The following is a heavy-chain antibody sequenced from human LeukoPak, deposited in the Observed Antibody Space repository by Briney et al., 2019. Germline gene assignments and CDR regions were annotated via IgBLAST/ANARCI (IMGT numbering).Heavy chain of an antibody. V-gene: IGHV3-30*03. Sequence: GRSLRLSCAASGFTFSSYGMHWIRQAPGKGLEWVAVISYDGSNKYYADSVKGRFTISRDNSKNTLYLQMNSLRAEDTAVYYCARVQAPYYDILTGYEAFDIWGQGTMVTVSS. CDR1: GFTFSSYG. D-gene: IGHD3-9*01. CDR3: ARVQAPYYDILTGYEAFDI. CDR2: ISYDGSNK. J-gene: IGHJ3*02.